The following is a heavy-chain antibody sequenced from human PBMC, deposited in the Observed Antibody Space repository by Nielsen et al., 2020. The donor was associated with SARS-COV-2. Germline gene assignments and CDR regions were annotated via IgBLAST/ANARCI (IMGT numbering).Heavy chain of an antibody. V-gene: IGHV3-11*06. CDR2: ISAISPYT. J-gene: IGHJ4*02. Sequence: GESLKISCAASGFSFSDHYMSWVRQAPGRGLEWVAYISAISPYTNYADSVKGRFSISRDNAQNSLFLQMNSLRAADTAVYFCASGSSIDYWGQGTLVTVSS. CDR3: ASGSSIDY. CDR1: GFSFSDHY.